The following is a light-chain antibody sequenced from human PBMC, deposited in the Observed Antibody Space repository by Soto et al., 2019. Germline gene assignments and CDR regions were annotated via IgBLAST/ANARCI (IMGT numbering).Light chain of an antibody. CDR3: LSKTSTISYV. J-gene: IGLJ1*01. V-gene: IGLV2-14*01. CDR1: TSDVGGYNY. Sequence: QSALTQPASVSGSPGQSIAISCTGTTSDVGGYNYVSWYQQHPGKVPKLLIHEVSNRPSGASNRFSGSKSGNTASLTISGLQAEDEADYYCLSKTSTISYVFGTGTKATVL. CDR2: EVS.